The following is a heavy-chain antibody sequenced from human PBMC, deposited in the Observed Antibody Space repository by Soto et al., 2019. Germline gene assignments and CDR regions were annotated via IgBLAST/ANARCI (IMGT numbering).Heavy chain of an antibody. CDR3: ALRKTGSYFDY. V-gene: IGHV4-31*03. CDR2: INYSGST. J-gene: IGHJ4*02. Sequence: SETLSLTCTVSGGSISSGGYYWSWIRQHPGKGLEWIGYINYSGSTYYNPSLKSRVTISVDTSKNQFYLKLSSVTAEDTAVYYCALRKTGSYFDYWGQGTLVTVSS. D-gene: IGHD1-26*01. CDR1: GGSISSGGYY.